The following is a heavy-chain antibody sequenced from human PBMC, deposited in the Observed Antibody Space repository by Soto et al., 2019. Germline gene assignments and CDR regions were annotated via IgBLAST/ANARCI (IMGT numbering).Heavy chain of an antibody. CDR3: ARGGYSSSWSSDYYGMDI. V-gene: IGHV1-2*02. J-gene: IGHJ6*02. D-gene: IGHD6-13*01. Sequence: ASVKVSCKASGYTFTGYYMHWVRQAPGQGLEWMGWINPNSGGTNYAQKFQGRVTMTRDTSISTAYMELSRLRSDDTAVYYCARGGYSSSWSSDYYGMDIWGQGTTVTAP. CDR1: GYTFTGYY. CDR2: INPNSGGT.